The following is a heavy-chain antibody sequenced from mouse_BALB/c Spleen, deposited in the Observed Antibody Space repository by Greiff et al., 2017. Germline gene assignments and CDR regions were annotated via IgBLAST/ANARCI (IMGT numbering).Heavy chain of an antibody. V-gene: IGHV5-17*02. CDR2: ISSGSSTI. J-gene: IGHJ4*01. CDR3: ARDQDYGSRNAMDY. Sequence: EVKVVESGGGLVQPGGSRKLSCAASGFTFSSFGMHWVRQAPEKGLEWVAYISSGSSTIYYADTVKGRFTISRDNPKNTLFLQMTSLRSEDTAMYYCARDQDYGSRNAMDYWGQGTSVTVSS. CDR1: GFTFSSFG. D-gene: IGHD1-1*01.